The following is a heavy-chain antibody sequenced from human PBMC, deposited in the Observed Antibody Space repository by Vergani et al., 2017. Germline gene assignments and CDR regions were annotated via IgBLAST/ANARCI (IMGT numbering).Heavy chain of an antibody. D-gene: IGHD2-15*01. CDR1: GYTFTGYY. V-gene: IGHV1-2*02. J-gene: IGHJ4*02. CDR2: ISPKIGGT. CDR3: ARVSRWLLSEPPDY. Sequence: QVQLVQSGAEVKKPGASVKVSCKASGYTFTGYYMHWVRQAPGQGLEWMGCISPKIGGTNYAQTFQGRVTMTRDTSISTAYMELGRLRSDDTAVYSCARVSRWLLSEPPDYWGQGTLVTVSS.